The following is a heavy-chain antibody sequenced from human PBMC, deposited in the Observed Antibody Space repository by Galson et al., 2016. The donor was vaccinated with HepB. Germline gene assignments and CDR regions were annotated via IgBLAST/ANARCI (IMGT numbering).Heavy chain of an antibody. J-gene: IGHJ4*02. CDR3: ARASRGATAGTITY. V-gene: IGHV4-59*01. D-gene: IGHD6-13*01. Sequence: ETLSLTCTVSGGSISTYYWTWIRQAPGKGLEWLGYIYYSGSPNYNPPLKSRVTISMDTPKNQFSLKLTSVTAADTAVYYCARASRGATAGTITYWGQGTLVTVSS. CDR2: IYYSGSP. CDR1: GGSISTYY.